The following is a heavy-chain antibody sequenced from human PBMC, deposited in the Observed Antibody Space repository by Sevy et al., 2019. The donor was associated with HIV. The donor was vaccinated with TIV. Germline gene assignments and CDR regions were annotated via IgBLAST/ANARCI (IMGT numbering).Heavy chain of an antibody. J-gene: IGHJ5*02. CDR2: TYYRSKWYN. Sequence: SQTLSLTCDISGDSVSNKGVAWNWIRQSPSRGLEWLGRTYYRSKWYNNYAVSVQGRININGDTSKNQFSLQLNSVTPEDTAVYYCATSSSVWDGTNNFSFDPWGHGTLVTISS. V-gene: IGHV6-1*01. CDR1: GDSVSNKGVA. D-gene: IGHD6-19*01. CDR3: ATSSSVWDGTNNFSFDP.